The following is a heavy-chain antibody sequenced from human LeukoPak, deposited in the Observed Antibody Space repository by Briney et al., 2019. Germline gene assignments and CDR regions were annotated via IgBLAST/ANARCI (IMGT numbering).Heavy chain of an antibody. Sequence: GGSLRLSCAASGFTFDDYAMHWVRQAPGKGLEWVAGISWNSGSIGYADSVKGRFTISRDNAKNSLYLQMNSLRAEDMALYYCAKEYCSGGSCYRGAFDIWGQGTMVTVSS. CDR3: AKEYCSGGSCYRGAFDI. CDR2: ISWNSGSI. D-gene: IGHD2-15*01. V-gene: IGHV3-9*03. J-gene: IGHJ3*02. CDR1: GFTFDDYA.